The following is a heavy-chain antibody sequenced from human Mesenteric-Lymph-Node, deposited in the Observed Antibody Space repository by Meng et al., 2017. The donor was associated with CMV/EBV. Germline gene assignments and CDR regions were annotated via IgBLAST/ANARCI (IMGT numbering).Heavy chain of an antibody. J-gene: IGHJ4*02. CDR1: GFTFTTSA. CDR2: IRYDGSNK. V-gene: IGHV3-30*02. CDR3: AKAATLPDY. Sequence: GESLKISCAASGFTFTTSAMHWVRQAPGKGLEWVAFIRYDGSNKYYTDSVKGRFTISRDNSKNTLYLQMNSLRAEDTAVYYCAKAATLPDYWGQGTLVTVSS.